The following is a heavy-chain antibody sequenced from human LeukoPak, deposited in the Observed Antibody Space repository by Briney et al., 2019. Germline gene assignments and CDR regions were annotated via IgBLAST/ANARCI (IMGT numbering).Heavy chain of an antibody. J-gene: IGHJ6*03. Sequence: ASVEVSCKVSGYTLTELSMHWVRQAPGKGLEWMGGYDPADGETIYAQKFQGRVTMTRDMSTSTVYMELSSLRSEDTAVYYCASSYYDILTGYYMGYYYMDVWGKGTTVTVSS. V-gene: IGHV1-24*01. CDR2: YDPADGET. CDR1: GYTLTELS. D-gene: IGHD3-9*01. CDR3: ASSYYDILTGYYMGYYYMDV.